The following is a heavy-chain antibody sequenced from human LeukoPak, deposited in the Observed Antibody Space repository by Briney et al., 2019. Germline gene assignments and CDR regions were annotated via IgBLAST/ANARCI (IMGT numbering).Heavy chain of an antibody. CDR2: IIPILGIA. CDR3: AREMVGLMWGAGLN. J-gene: IGHJ4*02. D-gene: IGHD1-26*01. CDR1: GGTFSSYT. V-gene: IGHV1-69*04. Sequence: ASVKVSCKASGGTFSSYTISWVRQAPGQGLEWMGRIIPILGIANYAQKFQGRATITADKSTSTAYMELSSLRSEDTAVYYCAREMVGLMWGAGLNWGQGTLVTVSS.